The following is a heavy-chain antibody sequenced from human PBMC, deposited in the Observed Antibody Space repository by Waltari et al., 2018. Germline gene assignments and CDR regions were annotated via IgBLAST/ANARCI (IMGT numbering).Heavy chain of an antibody. CDR3: ASARWTPAQLDY. V-gene: IGHV4-30-4*01. CDR2: VYFSGTT. J-gene: IGHJ4*02. Sequence: QVQLQESGPGLVKPSQTLSLTCTVSGHSVSSADYYWSWVRQPPGMGLEWIGYVYFSGTTYHYPARRSRLSISVDTSRNRISLSLTSVTAADTAVYYCASARWTPAQLDYWGQGTPVTVSS. D-gene: IGHD1-1*01. CDR1: GHSVSSADYY.